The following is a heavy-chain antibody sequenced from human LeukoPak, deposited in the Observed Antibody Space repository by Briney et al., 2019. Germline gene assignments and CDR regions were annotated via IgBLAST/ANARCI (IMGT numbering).Heavy chain of an antibody. CDR3: AREYGYYDSSGSTTGAFDI. CDR1: GFIFSTYS. D-gene: IGHD3-22*01. Sequence: PGGSLRLSCAASGFIFSTYSMNWVRQAPGKGLEWVSVIYSGGSTYYADSVKGRFTISRDNSKNTLYLQMNSLRAEDTAVYYCAREYGYYDSSGSTTGAFDIWGQGTMVTVSS. CDR2: IYSGGST. V-gene: IGHV3-53*01. J-gene: IGHJ3*02.